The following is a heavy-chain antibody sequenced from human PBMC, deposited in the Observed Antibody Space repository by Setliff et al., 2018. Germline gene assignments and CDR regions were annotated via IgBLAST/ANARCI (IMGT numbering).Heavy chain of an antibody. CDR2: ISAYNDNK. V-gene: IGHV1-18*01. J-gene: IGHJ6*02. Sequence: GESLKVSCKASGDTFSTYTLSWVRQAPGQGLEWMGWISAYNDNKNYAQKFQGRVTMTTDTSTNTVFMELRSLRSDDTAMFYCARVVYYASGSSLSYGMDVWGQGTAVTVSS. D-gene: IGHD3-10*01. CDR3: ARVVYYASGSSLSYGMDV. CDR1: GDTFSTYT.